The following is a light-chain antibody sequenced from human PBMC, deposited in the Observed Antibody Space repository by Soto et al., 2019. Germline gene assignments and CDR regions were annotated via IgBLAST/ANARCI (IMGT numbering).Light chain of an antibody. Sequence: DIQMTQSPSTLSASVGDRVTITCRASQSIGSGLAWYQQKPGKAPKLLIYKASTLESGVPLRFSGSGSGTEFTLTITSLHPDDFATYYCQQYDFYWTFGQGTKVEIK. CDR3: QQYDFYWT. CDR1: QSIGSG. V-gene: IGKV1-5*03. J-gene: IGKJ1*01. CDR2: KAS.